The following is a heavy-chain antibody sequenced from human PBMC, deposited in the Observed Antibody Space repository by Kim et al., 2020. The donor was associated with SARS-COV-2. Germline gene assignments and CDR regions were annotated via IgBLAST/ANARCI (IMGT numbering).Heavy chain of an antibody. J-gene: IGHJ5*02. D-gene: IGHD3-3*01. CDR2: IYYSGST. V-gene: IGHV4-59*13. CDR1: GGSISSYY. CDR3: AREGITIFGVVARRGGFDP. Sequence: SETLSLTCTVSGGSISSYYWSWIRQPPGKGLEWIGYIYYSGSTNYNPSLKSRVTISVDTSKNQFSLKLSSVTAADTAVYYCAREGITIFGVVARRGGFDPWGQGTLVTVSS.